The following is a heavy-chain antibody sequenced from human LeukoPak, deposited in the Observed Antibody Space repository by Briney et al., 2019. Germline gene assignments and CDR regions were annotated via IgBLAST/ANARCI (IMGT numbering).Heavy chain of an antibody. D-gene: IGHD3-9*01. J-gene: IGHJ4*02. Sequence: PGGSLRLSCAASGFTFSSYAMHWVRQAPGKGLEWVAVISYDGSNKYYADSVKGRFTISRDNSKNTLYLQINSLRAEETAVYYCGRISYDILTFYYQVLYYWGQGTLVTVSS. CDR3: GRISYDILTFYYQVLYY. CDR2: ISYDGSNK. V-gene: IGHV3-30-3*01. CDR1: GFTFSSYA.